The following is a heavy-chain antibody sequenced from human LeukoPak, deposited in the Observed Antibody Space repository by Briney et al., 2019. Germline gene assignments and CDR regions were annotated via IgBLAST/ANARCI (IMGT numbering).Heavy chain of an antibody. J-gene: IGHJ4*02. Sequence: GGSLRLSWAESGFTFSNYGMHSVRQAPDKGLECVTFIRYDGSNKYFADSVKGRLTISRDNSKNTLYLQMNSLRAEDTAVYYCAKLFGSWSCSGGSCYLDYWGQGTLVTVSS. CDR2: IRYDGSNK. CDR3: AKLFGSWSCSGGSCYLDY. CDR1: GFTFSNYG. V-gene: IGHV3-30*02. D-gene: IGHD2-15*01.